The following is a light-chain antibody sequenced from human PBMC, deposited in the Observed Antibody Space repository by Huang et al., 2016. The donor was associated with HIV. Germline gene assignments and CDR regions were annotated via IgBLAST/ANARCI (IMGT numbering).Light chain of an antibody. J-gene: IGKJ4*01. V-gene: IGKV3-11*01. CDR3: QQRSSGVT. CDR1: PSVGNY. CDR2: DTS. Sequence: IVLTQSPATLSWYPGERVTLSCRASPSVGNYIAWYQQHPGQSPKLLIYDTSTRATGTPVRFSGRGSGTDFTLTISSLESEDFAVYYCQQRSSGVTFGGGTKV.